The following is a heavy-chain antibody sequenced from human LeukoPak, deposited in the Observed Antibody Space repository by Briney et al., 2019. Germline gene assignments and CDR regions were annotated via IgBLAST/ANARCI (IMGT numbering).Heavy chain of an antibody. CDR1: GGSISPYY. CDR3: ARHSGASPHYFDY. V-gene: IGHV4-59*08. D-gene: IGHD1-26*01. J-gene: IGHJ4*02. Sequence: SETLSLTCTVSGGSISPYYWSWIRQPPGKELEWIAFIFYSGSAHYNPSLTSLVTISVDTSKNQLSLKLTSVTAADTAVYYCARHSGASPHYFDYWGQGTLVTVSS. CDR2: IFYSGSA.